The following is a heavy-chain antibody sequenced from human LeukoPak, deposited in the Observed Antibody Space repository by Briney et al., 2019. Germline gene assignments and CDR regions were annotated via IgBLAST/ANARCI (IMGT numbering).Heavy chain of an antibody. V-gene: IGHV3-23*01. CDR2: ISGSGGST. D-gene: IGHD3-3*01. CDR3: AKDRSITIFGVVPYYFDY. J-gene: IGHJ4*02. Sequence: QPGGSLRLSCAASGFTFSSYAMSWVRQAPGKGLEWVSAISGSGGSTYYADSVKGRFTISRANSKDTLYLQMNSLRAEDTAVYYCAKDRSITIFGVVPYYFDYWGQGTLVTVSS. CDR1: GFTFSSYA.